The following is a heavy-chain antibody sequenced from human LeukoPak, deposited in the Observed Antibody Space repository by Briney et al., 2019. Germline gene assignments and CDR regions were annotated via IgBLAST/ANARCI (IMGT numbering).Heavy chain of an antibody. CDR1: GFTVSSNY. CDR3: TTDGSGSYYDYYGMDV. D-gene: IGHD3-10*01. CDR2: IKSKTDGGTT. V-gene: IGHV3-15*01. Sequence: GGSLRLSCAASGFTVSSNYMSWVRQAPGKGLEWVGRIKSKTDGGTTDYAAPVKGRFTISRDDSKNTLYLQMNSLKTEDTAVYYCTTDGSGSYYDYYGMDVWGQGTTVTVSS. J-gene: IGHJ6*02.